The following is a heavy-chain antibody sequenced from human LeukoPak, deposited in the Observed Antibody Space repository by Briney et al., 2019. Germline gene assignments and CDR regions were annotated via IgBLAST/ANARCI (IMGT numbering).Heavy chain of an antibody. Sequence: SETLSLTCTVSGYSISSGYYWGWIRQPPGKGLEWIGVYHVGTTDYNPSLKSRVTISVDTSKNQFSLKLSSVTAADTAVYYCARGGRWYDSWSGYPDYWGQGTLVTVSS. CDR2: VYHVGTT. CDR1: GYSISSGYY. D-gene: IGHD3-3*01. CDR3: ARGGRWYDSWSGYPDY. V-gene: IGHV4-38-2*02. J-gene: IGHJ4*02.